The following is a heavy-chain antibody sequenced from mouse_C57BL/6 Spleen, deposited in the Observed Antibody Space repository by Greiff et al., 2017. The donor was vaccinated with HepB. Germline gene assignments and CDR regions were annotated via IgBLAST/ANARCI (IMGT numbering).Heavy chain of an antibody. Sequence: EVKVEESGGGLVKPGGSLKLSCAASGFTFSSYAMSWVRQTPEKRLEWVATISDGGSYTYYPDNVKGRFTISRDNAKNNLYLQMSHLKSEDTAMYYCARDLDGYYGVFFAYWGQGTLVTVSA. D-gene: IGHD2-3*01. V-gene: IGHV5-4*01. CDR3: ARDLDGYYGVFFAY. J-gene: IGHJ3*01. CDR2: ISDGGSYT. CDR1: GFTFSSYA.